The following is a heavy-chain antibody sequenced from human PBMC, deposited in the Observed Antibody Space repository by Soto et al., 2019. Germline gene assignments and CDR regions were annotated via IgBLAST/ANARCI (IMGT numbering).Heavy chain of an antibody. CDR3: ARRTGSSGWYDY. Sequence: QVTLKESGPVLVKPTEPLTLTCTVSGFSLSNARMGVSWIRQPPGKALEWLAHIFSNDEKSYSTSLKSRLTISKDTSKSQVVLTMTNMDPVDTATYYCARRTGSSGWYDYWGQGTLVTVSS. CDR2: IFSNDEK. J-gene: IGHJ4*02. V-gene: IGHV2-26*01. D-gene: IGHD6-19*01. CDR1: GFSLSNARMG.